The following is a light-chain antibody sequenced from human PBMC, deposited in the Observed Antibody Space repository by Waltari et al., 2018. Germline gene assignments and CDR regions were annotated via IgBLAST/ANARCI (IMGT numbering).Light chain of an antibody. CDR3: SSYAGSNTFVV. J-gene: IGLJ2*01. Sequence: QSALTQPASVSGSPGQSITISCTGTSSDIGGYNLFSWYQHHPGKAPRLMIYEVTQRPSGVSNRFSGSKSANTASLAISGLQAEDEADYYCSSYAGSNTFVVFGGGTKLTVL. CDR1: SSDIGGYNL. CDR2: EVT. V-gene: IGLV2-23*02.